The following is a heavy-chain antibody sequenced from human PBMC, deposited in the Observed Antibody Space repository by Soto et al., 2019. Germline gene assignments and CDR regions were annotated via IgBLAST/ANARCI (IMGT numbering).Heavy chain of an antibody. CDR3: ARRVYRERYYYYDMDV. CDR2: IYYSGTT. V-gene: IGHV4-59*08. Sequence: SETLSLTCDVSGDSISSYYWSWIRQPPGKGLEWIGYIYYSGTTSYNPSLKSRVTMSVDTSKNQFSLKLSSVTAADTAVYYCARRVYRERYYYYDMDVWGKGTTVTVSS. CDR1: GDSISSYY. J-gene: IGHJ6*03. D-gene: IGHD4-4*01.